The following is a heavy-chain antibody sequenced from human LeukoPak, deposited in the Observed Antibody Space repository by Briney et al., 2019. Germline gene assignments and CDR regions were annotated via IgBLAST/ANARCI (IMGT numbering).Heavy chain of an antibody. CDR1: GFTFSSYA. J-gene: IGHJ4*02. D-gene: IGHD6-19*01. V-gene: IGHV3-23*01. CDR3: AKDKPHSSGWSPYFDY. Sequence: QTGGSLRLSCAASGFTFSSYAMSWVRQAPGKGLEWVSAISGSGGSTYYADSVKGRFTISRDNSKNTLYLQMNSLRAEDTAVYYCAKDKPHSSGWSPYFDYWGQGTLVTVSS. CDR2: ISGSGGST.